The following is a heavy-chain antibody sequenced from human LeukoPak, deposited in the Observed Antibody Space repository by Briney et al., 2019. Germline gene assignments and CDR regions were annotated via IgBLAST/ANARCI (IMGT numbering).Heavy chain of an antibody. D-gene: IGHD3-22*01. J-gene: IGHJ6*03. CDR3: ARLKFYDSTGYSSGRYMDV. Sequence: SETLSLTCAVYGGSFSGYYWSWIRQPPGKGLEWIGEINHSGSTNYSPSLKSRVTMSIDTSKNQFALKLSAVTAADTAVYYCARLKFYDSTGYSSGRYMDVWGKGTTVTVSS. CDR1: GGSFSGYY. CDR2: INHSGST. V-gene: IGHV4-34*01.